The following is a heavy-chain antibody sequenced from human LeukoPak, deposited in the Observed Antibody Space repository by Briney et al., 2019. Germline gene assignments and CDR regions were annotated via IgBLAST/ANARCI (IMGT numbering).Heavy chain of an antibody. CDR3: ARGSGYYYSSFDY. CDR1: GFSVSSNF. D-gene: IGHD3-22*01. CDR2: IYSDGTT. V-gene: IGHV3-53*01. Sequence: GGSLRLSCAASGFSVSSNFMSWVRQIPGKGLEWVSVIYSDGTTYYEDSVKGRFTVSRDKSKNTLSLQMNSLRAEDTAVYYCARGSGYYYSSFDYWGQGTLVTVSS. J-gene: IGHJ4*02.